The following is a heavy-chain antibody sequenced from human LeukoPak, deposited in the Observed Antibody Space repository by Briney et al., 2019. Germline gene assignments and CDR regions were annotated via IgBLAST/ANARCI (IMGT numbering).Heavy chain of an antibody. Sequence: ASVKVSCKASGGTFSSYAISWVRQAPGQGLEWMGGIIPIFGTANYAQKFQGRVTITADKSTSTAYMELSSLRSEDTAVYYCARAQRGYSYGYCSLWGQGTLVTVSS. D-gene: IGHD5-18*01. CDR2: IIPIFGTA. CDR1: GGTFSSYA. J-gene: IGHJ4*02. V-gene: IGHV1-69*06. CDR3: ARAQRGYSYGYCSL.